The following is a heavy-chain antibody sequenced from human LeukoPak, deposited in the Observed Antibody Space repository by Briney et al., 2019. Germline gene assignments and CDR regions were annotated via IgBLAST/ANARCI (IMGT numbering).Heavy chain of an antibody. D-gene: IGHD3-22*01. CDR3: ARVGARSGGYYYLGAFDI. CDR2: IYYSGST. Sequence: PSETLSLTCTVSGGSISSYYWSWIRQPPGKGLEWIGYIYYSGSTNYNPSLKSRVTISVDTSKNQFSLKLSSVTAADTAVYYCARVGARSGGYYYLGAFDIWGQGTMVTASS. J-gene: IGHJ3*02. CDR1: GGSISSYY. V-gene: IGHV4-59*01.